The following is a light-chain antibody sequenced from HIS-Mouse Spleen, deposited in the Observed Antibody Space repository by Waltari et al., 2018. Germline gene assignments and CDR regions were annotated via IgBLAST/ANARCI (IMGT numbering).Light chain of an antibody. Sequence: QSALTQPASVSGSPGQSITISCTGPSSYVGSYNLFAWYQQPPGKAPKLLIYEGSKRPSGVSNRFSGSKSGNTASLTISGLQAEDEADYYCCSYAGSSTWVFGGGTKLTVL. CDR3: CSYAGSSTWV. CDR1: SSYVGSYNL. V-gene: IGLV2-23*01. CDR2: EGS. J-gene: IGLJ3*02.